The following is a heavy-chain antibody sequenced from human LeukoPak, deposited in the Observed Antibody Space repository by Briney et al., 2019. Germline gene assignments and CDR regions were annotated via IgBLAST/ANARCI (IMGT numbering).Heavy chain of an antibody. CDR1: GGSINNYY. Sequence: MPSETLSLTCTVSGGSINNYYWSWIRQPPGKGLEWIGYVYYSGSTNYNPSLKSRVTISLDTSKKQFSLKLSSVTAADTAVYYCARTTGTTPDAFDTWGQGTMVTVSS. CDR2: VYYSGST. CDR3: ARTTGTTPDAFDT. D-gene: IGHD1-7*01. V-gene: IGHV4-59*08. J-gene: IGHJ3*02.